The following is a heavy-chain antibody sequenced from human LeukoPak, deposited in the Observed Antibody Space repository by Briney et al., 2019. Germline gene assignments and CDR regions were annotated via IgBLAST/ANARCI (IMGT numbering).Heavy chain of an antibody. D-gene: IGHD3-10*01. J-gene: IGHJ4*02. V-gene: IGHV3-74*01. CDR3: TRDITLNRGGRSDY. Sequence: GGSLRLSCAASGFTFSSYWMYWVRQAPGKGLVWVSRINSDGRTTNYADSVKGRFTISRDNAKNTLYLQMNSLRAEDTAVYYCTRDITLNRGGRSDYWGQGTLVTVSA. CDR2: INSDGRTT. CDR1: GFTFSSYW.